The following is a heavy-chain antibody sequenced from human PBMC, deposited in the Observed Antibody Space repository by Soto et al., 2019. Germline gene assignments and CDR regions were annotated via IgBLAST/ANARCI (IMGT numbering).Heavy chain of an antibody. CDR3: AREGGGYYDFWSGPNPYYSYYMDV. D-gene: IGHD3-3*01. J-gene: IGHJ6*03. CDR1: GYTFTSYG. Sequence: ASVKVSCKASGYTFTSYGISWVRQAPGQGLEWMGWISAYNGNTNYAQKLQGRVTMTTDTSTSTAYMELRSLRSDDTAVYYCAREGGGYYDFWSGPNPYYSYYMDVWGKGTTVTVSS. V-gene: IGHV1-18*01. CDR2: ISAYNGNT.